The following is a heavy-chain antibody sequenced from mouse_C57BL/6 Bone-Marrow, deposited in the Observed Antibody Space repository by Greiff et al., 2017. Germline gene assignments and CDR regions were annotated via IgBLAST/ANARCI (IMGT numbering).Heavy chain of an antibody. CDR3: ARDGGNYCDY. CDR1: GFTFSDYY. J-gene: IGHJ2*01. CDR2: INYDGSST. Sequence: EVMLVESEGGLVQPGSSLKLSCTASGFTFSDYYMAWVRQVPEKGLEWVANINYDGSSTYYLDSLKSRFIISRDNAKNILYLQMSSLKSEDTATYYCARDGGNYCDYWCQGTTLTGSS. V-gene: IGHV5-16*01. D-gene: IGHD1-1*02.